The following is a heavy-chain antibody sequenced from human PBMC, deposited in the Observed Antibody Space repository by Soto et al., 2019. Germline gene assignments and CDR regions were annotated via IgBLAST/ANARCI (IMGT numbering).Heavy chain of an antibody. Sequence: EEQLVESAGGLLQPGGSLRLSCAASGFTFSTHYMHWVRQTPGKGLVWVSSINRASTVIYYAGSVKGRFTISRDNARNSLSLQMNGPRAEDTGVYYCLIGDYYGGPGTLVTVSS. V-gene: IGHV3-48*01. J-gene: IGHJ4*02. CDR2: INRASTVI. CDR3: LIGDYY. CDR1: GFTFSTHY. D-gene: IGHD5-12*01.